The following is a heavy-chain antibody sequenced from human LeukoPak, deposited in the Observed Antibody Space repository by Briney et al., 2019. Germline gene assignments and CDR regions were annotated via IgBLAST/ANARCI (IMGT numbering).Heavy chain of an antibody. J-gene: IGHJ3*02. CDR1: GFTFSTYA. CDR3: ARDRSKVTAYDDALDI. Sequence: PGGSLRLSCAASGFTFSTYAMSWVRQAPGKGLEWASYISDIGTTQHYADSVKGRFTISRDNAKNSLYLQMNSLTAEDTAVYYCARDRSKVTAYDDALDIWGQGTMVIVSS. CDR2: ISDIGTTQ. V-gene: IGHV3-48*03. D-gene: IGHD2-21*02.